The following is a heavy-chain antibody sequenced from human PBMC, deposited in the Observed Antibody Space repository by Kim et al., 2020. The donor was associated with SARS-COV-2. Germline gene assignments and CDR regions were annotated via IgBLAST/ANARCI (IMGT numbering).Heavy chain of an antibody. J-gene: IGHJ4*02. V-gene: IGHV6-1*01. CDR3: VRYSGWYNFDY. D-gene: IGHD6-19*01. CDR2: N. Sequence: NDYATSVKSRIPITPDASKNQFSLQLTSVTPEDTAFYYCVRYSGWYNFDYWGQGTLVIVSS.